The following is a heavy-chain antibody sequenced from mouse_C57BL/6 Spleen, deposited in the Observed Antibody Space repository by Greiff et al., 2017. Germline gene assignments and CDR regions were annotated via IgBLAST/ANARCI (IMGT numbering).Heavy chain of an antibody. Sequence: EVQLQQSGPELVKPGASVKIPCKASGYTFTDYNMDWVKQSHGKSLEWIGDINPNNGGTIYNQKFKGKATLTVDKSSSTAYMELRNLTSEDTAVYYCARRLNWDRAMDYWGQGTSVTVSS. J-gene: IGHJ4*01. V-gene: IGHV1-18*01. CDR1: GYTFTDYN. CDR3: ARRLNWDRAMDY. CDR2: INPNNGGT. D-gene: IGHD4-1*01.